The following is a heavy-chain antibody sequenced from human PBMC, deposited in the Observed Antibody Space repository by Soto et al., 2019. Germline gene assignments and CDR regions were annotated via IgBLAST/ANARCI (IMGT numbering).Heavy chain of an antibody. Sequence: PGGSLSVCCAFAGFPFSSYGITWVRQAPGKGLEWVSTISGSGGGTYYTDSVKCRFTISRDTSKNTVSLEMSSLRVEDTAVYYCAKGRGGTYGTFDFWGQGALVTVSS. V-gene: IGHV3-23*01. J-gene: IGHJ4*02. CDR3: AKGRGGTYGTFDF. CDR2: ISGSGGGT. CDR1: GFPFSSYG. D-gene: IGHD1-1*01.